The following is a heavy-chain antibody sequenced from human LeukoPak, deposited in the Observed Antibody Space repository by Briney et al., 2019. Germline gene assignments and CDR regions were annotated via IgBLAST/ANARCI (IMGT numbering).Heavy chain of an antibody. Sequence: ASVKVSCKVSGYTLTELSMHWVRQAPGKGLEWMGGFDPEDGETIYAQKFQGRVTMTEDTSTDTAYMELSSLRSEDTAVYYCATLGVQGDIWVVVPAAMGYWGQGTLVTVSS. J-gene: IGHJ4*02. D-gene: IGHD2-2*01. CDR3: ATLGVQGDIWVVVPAAMGY. CDR1: GYTLTELS. V-gene: IGHV1-24*01. CDR2: FDPEDGET.